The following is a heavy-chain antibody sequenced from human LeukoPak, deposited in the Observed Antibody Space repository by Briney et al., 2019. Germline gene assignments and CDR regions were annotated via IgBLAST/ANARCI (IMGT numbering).Heavy chain of an antibody. CDR2: IKSQSDGGTK. D-gene: IGHD3-9*01. CDR3: TKQDDILTGYPFDS. Sequence: GGSLRLSCAASGFSFNNAWMGWVRQAPGKGLEWVGRIKSQSDGGTKDYAAPVKGRFSILRDDSKDTVYVQMNSLKTEDTGVYYCTKQDDILTGYPFDSWGQGTLVTVAS. V-gene: IGHV3-15*01. J-gene: IGHJ4*02. CDR1: GFSFNNAW.